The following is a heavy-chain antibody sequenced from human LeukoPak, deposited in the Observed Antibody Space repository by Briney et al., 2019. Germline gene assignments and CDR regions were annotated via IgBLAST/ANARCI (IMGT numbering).Heavy chain of an antibody. Sequence: SETLSLTCAVSGGSISSGGYSWSWIRQPPGKGLEWIGYIYHSGSTYYNPSLKSRVTISVDRSKNQFSLKLSSVTAADTAVYYCARESSSTSPWWYFDLWGRGTLVTVSS. CDR1: GGSISSGGYS. V-gene: IGHV4-30-2*01. CDR3: ARESSSTSPWWYFDL. D-gene: IGHD2-2*01. CDR2: IYHSGST. J-gene: IGHJ2*01.